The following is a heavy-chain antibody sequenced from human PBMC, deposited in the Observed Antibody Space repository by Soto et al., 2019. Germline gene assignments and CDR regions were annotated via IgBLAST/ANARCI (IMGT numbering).Heavy chain of an antibody. D-gene: IGHD2-2*01. J-gene: IGHJ6*03. V-gene: IGHV3-30*03. Sequence: QVQLVESGGGVVQPGRSLRLSCAASGFTFSRYGMHWVRQAPGKGLELVAVISYDGSNTYYADSVKGRFTISRANSKNTLYLQMHSLSAEDTAVHYCALEYEDVWGKGTTVTVS. CDR1: GFTFSRYG. CDR3: ALEYEDV. CDR2: ISYDGSNT.